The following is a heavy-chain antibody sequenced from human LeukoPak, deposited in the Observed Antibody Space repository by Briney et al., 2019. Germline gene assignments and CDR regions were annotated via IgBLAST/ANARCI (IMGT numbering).Heavy chain of an antibody. J-gene: IGHJ4*02. V-gene: IGHV4-39*07. CDR3: ARLSGYNFDY. CDR2: IYYSGST. CDR1: GGSISSSSYY. Sequence: LETLSLTCTVSGGSISSSSYYWGWIRQPPGKGLEWIGSIYYSGSTYYNPSLKSRVTISVDTSKNQFSLKLSSVTAADTAVYYCARLSGYNFDYWGQGTLVTVSS. D-gene: IGHD5-12*01.